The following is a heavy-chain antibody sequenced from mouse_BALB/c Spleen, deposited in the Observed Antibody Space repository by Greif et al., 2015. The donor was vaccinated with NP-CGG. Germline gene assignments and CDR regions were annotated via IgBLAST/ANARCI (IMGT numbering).Heavy chain of an antibody. V-gene: IGHV1-7*01. J-gene: IGHJ1*01. CDR3: ATGTYFDV. CDR2: INPSTGYT. CDR1: GYTFTSYW. Sequence: QVQLQQSGAELAKPGASVKMSCKASGYTFTSYWMHWVKQRPGQGLEWIGYINPSTGYTEYNQKFKDKATLTADKSSSTAYMQLSSLTSEVSAVYYCATGTYFDVWGAGTTVTVSS. D-gene: IGHD4-1*01.